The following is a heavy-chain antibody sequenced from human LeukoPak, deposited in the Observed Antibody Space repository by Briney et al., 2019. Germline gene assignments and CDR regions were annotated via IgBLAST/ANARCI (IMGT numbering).Heavy chain of an antibody. J-gene: IGHJ4*02. V-gene: IGHV3-30*18. CDR1: GFTFKTYA. CDR3: AKGDVGALNY. Sequence: GGSLRLSCAASGFTFKTYAMHWVRQAPGKGLEWVAVISSDASNKNNADSVKGRFTISRDNSKNTLYLQMNSLKRDDTAVYFCAKGDVGALNYWGQGTLVTVSS. CDR2: ISSDASNK. D-gene: IGHD3-16*01.